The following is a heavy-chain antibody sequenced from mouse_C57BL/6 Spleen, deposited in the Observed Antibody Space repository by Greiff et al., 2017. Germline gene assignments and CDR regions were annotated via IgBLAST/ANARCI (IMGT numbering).Heavy chain of an antibody. V-gene: IGHV5-12*01. CDR3: ARRGDYDEAWFAY. CDR1: GFTFSDYY. D-gene: IGHD2-4*01. Sequence: EVKLVESGGGLVQPGGSLKLSCAASGFTFSDYYMYWVRQTPEKRLEWVAYISNGGGSTYYPDTVKGRFTISRDNAKNTLYLQMSRLKSEDTAMYYCARRGDYDEAWFAYWGQGTLVTVSA. CDR2: ISNGGGST. J-gene: IGHJ3*01.